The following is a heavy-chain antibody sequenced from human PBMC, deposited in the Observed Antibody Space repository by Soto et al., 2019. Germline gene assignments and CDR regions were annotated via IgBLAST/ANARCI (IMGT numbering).Heavy chain of an antibody. CDR3: ARAPSYNRNYYYYYGMDV. V-gene: IGHV4-38-2*01. J-gene: IGHJ6*02. D-gene: IGHD1-20*01. CDR1: GYSISSAYY. Sequence: SETLSLTCAVSGYSISSAYYWGWIRQPPGKGLEWIGTIYHSGSTYHNPSLRSRVIISVDTSKNQFSLKLSSVTAADTAVYYCARAPSYNRNYYYYYGMDVWGQGTTVTVSS. CDR2: IYHSGST.